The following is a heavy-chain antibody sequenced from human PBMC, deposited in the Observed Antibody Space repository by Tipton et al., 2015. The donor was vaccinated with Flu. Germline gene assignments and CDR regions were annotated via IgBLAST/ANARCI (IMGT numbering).Heavy chain of an antibody. D-gene: IGHD2-21*01. CDR2: VYHSGRT. J-gene: IGHJ6*02. CDR1: GDSVSSYNW. V-gene: IGHV4-4*01. Sequence: TLSLTCTVSGDSVSSYNWWSWVRQPPGKGLEWIGNVYHSGRTNYNPSLKGRANMSVDNSKNQVSLRLSSVTAADTAVYFCAREVFYDLPLGVAYSYHGLNVWGQGATVTVSS. CDR3: AREVFYDLPLGVAYSYHGLNV.